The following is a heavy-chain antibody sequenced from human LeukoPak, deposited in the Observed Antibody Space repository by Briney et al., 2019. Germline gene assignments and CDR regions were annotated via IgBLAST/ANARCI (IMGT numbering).Heavy chain of an antibody. CDR1: GGTFSSYA. CDR2: IIPNLGIA. CDR3: ARVTAAAQGGAFDI. J-gene: IGHJ3*02. Sequence: SVKVSCKASGGTFSSYAISWVRQAPGQGLEWMGRIIPNLGIANYAQKFQGRVTITADKSTSTAYMELSSLRSEDTAVYYCARVTAAAQGGAFDIWGQGTMVTVSS. D-gene: IGHD6-13*01. V-gene: IGHV1-69*04.